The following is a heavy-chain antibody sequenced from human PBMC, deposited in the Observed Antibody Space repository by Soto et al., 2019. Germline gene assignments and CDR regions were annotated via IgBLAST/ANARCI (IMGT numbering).Heavy chain of an antibody. CDR2: INHSGST. J-gene: IGHJ6*03. D-gene: IGHD3-9*01. CDR3: ASSRLYDILTGSYMDV. Sequence: SETLSLTCAVYGGYFSGYYWSWIRQPPGKGLEWIGEINHSGSTNYNPSLKSRVTISVDTSKNQFSLKLSSVTAADTAVYYCASSRLYDILTGSYMDVWGKGTTVTVSS. V-gene: IGHV4-34*01. CDR1: GGYFSGYY.